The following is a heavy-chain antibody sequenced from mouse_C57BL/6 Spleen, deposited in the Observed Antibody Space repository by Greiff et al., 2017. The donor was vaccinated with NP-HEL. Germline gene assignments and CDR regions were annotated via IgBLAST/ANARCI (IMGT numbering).Heavy chain of an antibody. D-gene: IGHD1-1*01. CDR1: GYAFTNYL. J-gene: IGHJ1*03. Sequence: QVQLQQSGAELVRPGTSVKVSCKASGYAFTNYLIEWVKQRPGQGLEWIGVINPGSGGTNYNEQFKGKATLTADKSSSTAYMQLSSLTSEDSAVYFCARAVTTVVADWYFDVWGTGTTVTVSS. CDR3: ARAVTTVVADWYFDV. CDR2: INPGSGGT. V-gene: IGHV1-54*01.